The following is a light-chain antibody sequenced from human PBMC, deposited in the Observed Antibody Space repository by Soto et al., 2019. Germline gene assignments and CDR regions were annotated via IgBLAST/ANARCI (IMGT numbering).Light chain of an antibody. V-gene: IGKV2-28*01. CDR3: MSAPRYSGS. CDR2: LGS. J-gene: IGKJ1*01. CDR1: QSLLHSNGYNY. Sequence: ISCRSSQSLLHSNGYNYVDWYLQKPGQSPQLLIYLGSNRASGVPDRFSCIGPGTDGILKRCGVSALQLGLYYGMSAPRYSGSLGQGTKVDIK.